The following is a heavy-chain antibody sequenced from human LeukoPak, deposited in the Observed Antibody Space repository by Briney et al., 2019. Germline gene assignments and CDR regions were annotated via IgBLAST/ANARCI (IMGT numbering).Heavy chain of an antibody. V-gene: IGHV4-4*02. J-gene: IGHJ4*02. CDR2: IYYIGST. D-gene: IGHD1-26*01. Sequence: PSGTLSLTCAVSGGSIRSGGYWSWLRPPPGKGLEWIGQIYYIGSTNYNPSLESRVIMSLDKSTNQLSLRFNSVTAADTAVYYCARHGSYSLAFWGQGALVTVSS. CDR1: GGSIRSGGY. CDR3: ARHGSYSLAF.